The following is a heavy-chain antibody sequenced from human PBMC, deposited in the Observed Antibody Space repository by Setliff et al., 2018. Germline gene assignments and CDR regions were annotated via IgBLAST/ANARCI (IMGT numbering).Heavy chain of an antibody. CDR1: GDSISSGSYY. J-gene: IGHJ5*02. V-gene: IGHV4-61*09. Sequence: SETLSLTCTVSGDSISSGSYYWTWIRQPAGKGLEWIGHFHTGGSTNYNRSLRSRVSISVDTSKNQFSLKLSSVTAADTAVYYCARGYFDYTWFDPWGQGTLVTVSS. D-gene: IGHD3-9*01. CDR2: FHTGGST. CDR3: ARGYFDYTWFDP.